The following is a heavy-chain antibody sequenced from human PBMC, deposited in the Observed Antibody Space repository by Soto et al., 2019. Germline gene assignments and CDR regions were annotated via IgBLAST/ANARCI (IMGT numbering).Heavy chain of an antibody. CDR3: AHSPWGAAPDY. J-gene: IGHJ4*02. CDR2: IYWNDDK. V-gene: IGHV2-5*01. Sequence: SGPTLVNPTETLTLTCTVSGFPLSARGVGVGWIRQPPGKALKWLAIIYWNDDKRYSPSLKSRLTITKDTSKNQVVLTMTNTDPVDTAKYYCAHSPWGAAPDYWVQVTLVTVS. CDR1: GFPLSARGVG. D-gene: IGHD3-16*01.